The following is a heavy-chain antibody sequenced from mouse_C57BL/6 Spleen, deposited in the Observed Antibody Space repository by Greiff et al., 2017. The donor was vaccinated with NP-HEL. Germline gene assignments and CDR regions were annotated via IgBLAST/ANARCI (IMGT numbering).Heavy chain of an antibody. CDR3: ARGYSNYEFAY. CDR2: IDPSDSYT. Sequence: QVQLKQPGAELVMPGASVKLSCKASGYTFTSYWMHWVKQRPGQGLEWIGEIDPSDSYTNYNQKFKGKSTLTVDKSSSTAYMQLSSLTSEDSAVYYCARGYSNYEFAYWGQGTLVTVSA. J-gene: IGHJ3*01. D-gene: IGHD2-5*01. CDR1: GYTFTSYW. V-gene: IGHV1-69*01.